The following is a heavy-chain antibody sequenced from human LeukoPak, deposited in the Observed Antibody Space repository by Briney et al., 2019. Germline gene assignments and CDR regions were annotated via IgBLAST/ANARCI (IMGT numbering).Heavy chain of an antibody. CDR1: GFTFTTYW. J-gene: IGHJ6*02. CDR3: ARDAVDTANAV. Sequence: GGSLRLSCAASGFTFTTYWMHWVRQAPGRGLVWVSHINSDGSITSYADSVKGRFTISRDNAKNTLYLQMNSLRAEDTAVYYCARDAVDTANAVWGQGTTVTVSS. V-gene: IGHV3-74*01. CDR2: INSDGSIT. D-gene: IGHD5-18*01.